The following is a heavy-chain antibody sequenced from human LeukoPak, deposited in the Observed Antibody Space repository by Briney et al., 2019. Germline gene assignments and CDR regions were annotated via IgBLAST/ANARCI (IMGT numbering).Heavy chain of an antibody. CDR3: ARFRYQLLDYYYYGMDV. J-gene: IGHJ6*02. V-gene: IGHV1-8*01. D-gene: IGHD2-2*01. CDR1: GYTFTDHD. CDR2: MNPKTGNT. Sequence: ASVKVSCKASGYTFTDHDLNWMRQAAGQGLEWMGWMNPKTGNTGYAHKFRDRVIMTTDTSTSTAYMELRSLRSDDTAVYYCARFRYQLLDYYYYGMDVWGQGTTVTVSS.